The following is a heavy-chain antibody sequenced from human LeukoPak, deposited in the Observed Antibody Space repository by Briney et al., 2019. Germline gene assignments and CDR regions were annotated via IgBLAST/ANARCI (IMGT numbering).Heavy chain of an antibody. CDR1: GYTFTSYG. V-gene: IGHV1-18*01. Sequence: ASVKVSCKASGYTFTSYGISWVRQAPGQGLEWMGWISAYNGNTNYAQKLQGRVTMTTDTSTSKAYMELRSLRSDDTAVYYCAGRLPYYDFWSGYLGAVGNWFDPWGQGTLVTVSS. CDR3: AGRLPYYDFWSGYLGAVGNWFDP. CDR2: ISAYNGNT. D-gene: IGHD3-3*01. J-gene: IGHJ5*02.